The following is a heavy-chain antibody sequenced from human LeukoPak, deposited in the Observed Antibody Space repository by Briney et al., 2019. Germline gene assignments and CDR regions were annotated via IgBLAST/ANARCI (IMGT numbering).Heavy chain of an antibody. CDR3: ARDSCSLSSCPFFGY. V-gene: IGHV1-2*02. J-gene: IGHJ4*02. D-gene: IGHD2-2*01. CDR1: GYTFTGYY. CDR2: INPNTGGT. Sequence: ASVKVSGKASGYTFTGYYIHWVRQAPGQGLEWMGWINPNTGGTNYAQTFQGRVTMTRDTSITTAYMELSSLISDDTAVYYCARDSCSLSSCPFFGYWGQGILVTVSS.